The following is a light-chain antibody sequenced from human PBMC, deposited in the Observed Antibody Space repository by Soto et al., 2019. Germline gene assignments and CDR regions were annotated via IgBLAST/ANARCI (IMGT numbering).Light chain of an antibody. Sequence: QSVLTQPPSVSAAPGQKVTISCSGSSSNIGKNSVSWYQHLPGTAPKLLIYDDYKRPSGIPDRFSGSKSGTSATLGITGLQTRDEADYFCATWDSSLSVLFGGGTKLTVL. V-gene: IGLV1-51*01. CDR1: SSNIGKNS. CDR3: ATWDSSLSVL. CDR2: DDY. J-gene: IGLJ2*01.